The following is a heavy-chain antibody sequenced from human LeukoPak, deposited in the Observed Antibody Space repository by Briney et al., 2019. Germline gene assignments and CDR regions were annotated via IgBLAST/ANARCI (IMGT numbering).Heavy chain of an antibody. CDR3: ARDLPHGGWYGYYFDY. D-gene: IGHD6-19*01. Sequence: GGSLRLSCTASGFTFSRDSMNGVRHAPGKGLEWGSSISSSSSYIYYADSVKRRFTISRDNPKNSLYLQMNSLRAEDTAVYYCARDLPHGGWYGYYFDYWGQGTLVTAPS. CDR1: GFTFSRDS. CDR2: ISSSSSYI. V-gene: IGHV3-21*01. J-gene: IGHJ4*02.